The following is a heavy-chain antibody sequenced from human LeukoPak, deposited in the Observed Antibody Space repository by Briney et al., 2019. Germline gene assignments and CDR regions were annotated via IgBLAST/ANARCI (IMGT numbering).Heavy chain of an antibody. CDR2: INWNGGST. CDR3: ARAQAAINAFDI. Sequence: GGSLRLSWATSGFTFAVYDMSWVRQAPGKGLEWVSGINWNGGSTGYADSVKGRFTISRDNAKNSLYLQMNSLRAEDTALYYCARAQAAINAFDIWGQGTMVTVFS. D-gene: IGHD6-13*01. V-gene: IGHV3-20*04. CDR1: GFTFAVYD. J-gene: IGHJ3*02.